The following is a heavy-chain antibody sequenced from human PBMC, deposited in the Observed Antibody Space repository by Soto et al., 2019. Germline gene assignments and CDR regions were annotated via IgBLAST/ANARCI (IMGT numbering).Heavy chain of an antibody. J-gene: IGHJ3*01. CDR2: ISASGGRT. CDR1: GFTLTNYA. D-gene: IGHD5-12*01. Sequence: EVQLLVSGGGSVQPGGSLRLSCAVSGFTLTNYAMSWVRQAPGKGLEWVSQISASGGRTYYADSVKGRFTISKDSSKNTLFLQMNSLSAEDSAVYYWEGSWTWGQGKMVTVSS. CDR3: EGSWT. V-gene: IGHV3-23*01.